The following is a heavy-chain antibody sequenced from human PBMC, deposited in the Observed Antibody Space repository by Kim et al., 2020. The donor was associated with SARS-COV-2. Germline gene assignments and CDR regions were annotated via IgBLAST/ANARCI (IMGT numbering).Heavy chain of an antibody. CDR2: IYYSGST. J-gene: IGHJ4*02. CDR3: ARLQYSSPAGMVDC. Sequence: SETLSLTCSVSGGSVTSYYWSWIRQPPGKGLEWIGYIYYSGSTNYNPSLRSRVTISVDTSKNQFSLKLSSVTAADTAVYYCARLQYSSPAGMVDCWGQGT. CDR1: GGSVTSYY. V-gene: IGHV4-59*02. D-gene: IGHD6-6*01.